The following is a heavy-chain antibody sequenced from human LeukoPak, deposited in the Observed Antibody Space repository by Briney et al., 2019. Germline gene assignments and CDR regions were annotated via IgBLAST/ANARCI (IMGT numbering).Heavy chain of an antibody. CDR2: INPNSGGT. D-gene: IGHD2-15*01. J-gene: IGHJ4*02. CDR3: ATGCIGIVRGSCWYY. V-gene: IGHV1-2*06. CDR1: GYTFTGYY. Sequence: EASVKVSCKASGYTFTGYYMHWVRQAPGQGLEWMGRINPNSGGTNYAQKFQGRVTMTRDTPISTAYMELSRLRSDDTAVYYRATGCIGIVRGSCWYYWGQGTLVTVSS.